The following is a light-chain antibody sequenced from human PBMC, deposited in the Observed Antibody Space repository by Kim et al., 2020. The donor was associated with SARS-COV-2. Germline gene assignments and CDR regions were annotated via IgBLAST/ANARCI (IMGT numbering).Light chain of an antibody. CDR3: QNYGSSTPYS. Sequence: IVLTQSPGTLSLSPGERATLSCRASQSISSNYLAWYQQRPGQAPRLLIYGAFDRATGVPDRFSGSGSGTDFTLTISRLEPEDFVMYYCQNYGSSTPYSFGQGTMLEI. CDR1: QSISSNY. CDR2: GAF. V-gene: IGKV3-20*01. J-gene: IGKJ2*03.